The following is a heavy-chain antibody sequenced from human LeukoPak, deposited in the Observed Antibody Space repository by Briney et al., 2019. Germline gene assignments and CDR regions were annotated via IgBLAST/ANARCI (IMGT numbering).Heavy chain of an antibody. CDR3: VVGGSPGY. Sequence: GGSLRLSCAASGLSFSAYKMHWVRQAPRKGLVWVSRISTDGYTTDYADFVQGRFTASRDNTKNTWSLEMNSLRAEDTAVYYCVVGGSPGYWGQGALVTVSS. D-gene: IGHD2-15*01. CDR2: ISTDGYTT. V-gene: IGHV3-74*01. CDR1: GLSFSAYK. J-gene: IGHJ4*02.